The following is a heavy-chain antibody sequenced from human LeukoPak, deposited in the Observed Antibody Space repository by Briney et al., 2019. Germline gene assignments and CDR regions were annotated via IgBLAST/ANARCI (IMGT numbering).Heavy chain of an antibody. CDR1: GFTFSSYD. Sequence: QPGRSLRLSCAASGFTFSSYDMHWVRQATGKGLEWVSAIGTAGDTYYPGSVKGRFTISRENAKNSLYLQMNSLRAGDTAVYYCARAPSSSGKDAFDIWGQGTMVTVSS. J-gene: IGHJ3*02. D-gene: IGHD6-13*01. CDR2: IGTAGDT. CDR3: ARAPSSSGKDAFDI. V-gene: IGHV3-13*01.